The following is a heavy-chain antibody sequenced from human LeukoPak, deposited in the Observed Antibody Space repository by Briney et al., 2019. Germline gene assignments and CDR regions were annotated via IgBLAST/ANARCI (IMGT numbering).Heavy chain of an antibody. Sequence: ASVKVSCKASGYTFTSYDINWVRQATGQELEWMGWMNPNSGNTSYAQKFQGRVTMTRNTSISTAYMELSSLRSEDTAVYYCARRYCSGGSCYQSFDYWGQGTLVTVSS. CDR3: ARRYCSGGSCYQSFDY. CDR1: GYTFTSYD. V-gene: IGHV1-8*01. J-gene: IGHJ4*02. CDR2: MNPNSGNT. D-gene: IGHD2-15*01.